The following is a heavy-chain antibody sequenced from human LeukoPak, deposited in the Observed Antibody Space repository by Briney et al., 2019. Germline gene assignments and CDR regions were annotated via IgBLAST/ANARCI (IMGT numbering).Heavy chain of an antibody. V-gene: IGHV4-59*08. Sequence: SETLSLTCTVSGGSISSYYWSWIRQPPGKGLEWIGYIYYSGSTNYNPSLKSRVTISVDTSKNQFSLKLRSVTAADTAVYYCARSIRDYSNYPLSGFDYWGQGTLVTVSS. D-gene: IGHD4-11*01. CDR1: GGSISSYY. CDR2: IYYSGST. CDR3: ARSIRDYSNYPLSGFDY. J-gene: IGHJ4*02.